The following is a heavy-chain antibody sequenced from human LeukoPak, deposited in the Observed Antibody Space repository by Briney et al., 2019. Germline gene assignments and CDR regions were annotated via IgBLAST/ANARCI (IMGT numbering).Heavy chain of an antibody. CDR1: GGSISSGGYY. CDR2: IYYSGST. J-gene: IGHJ4*02. V-gene: IGHV4-31*03. D-gene: IGHD6-6*01. CDR3: ARVLGAARYFDY. Sequence: SQTLSLTCTVSGGSISSGGYYWSWSRQHPGKGLEWIGYIYYSGSTYYNPSLKSRVTISVDTSKNQFSMKLSSVTAADTAVYYCARVLGAARYFDYWGQGTLVTVSS.